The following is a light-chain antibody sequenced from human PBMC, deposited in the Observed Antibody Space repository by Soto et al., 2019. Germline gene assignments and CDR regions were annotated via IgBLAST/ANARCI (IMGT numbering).Light chain of an antibody. Sequence: DIQMTQSPSTLSTSVGDRVTITCRASQSISSWLAWYQQKPGKAPNLLIYMASSVESGVPSRFSGSGSGTELTLTISSLQPDDFATYYCQQYYTYPWTFGQGTKAEIK. J-gene: IGKJ1*01. CDR1: QSISSW. V-gene: IGKV1-5*03. CDR3: QQYYTYPWT. CDR2: MAS.